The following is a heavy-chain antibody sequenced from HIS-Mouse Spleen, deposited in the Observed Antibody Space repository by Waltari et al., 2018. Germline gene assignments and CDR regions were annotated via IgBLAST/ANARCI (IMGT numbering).Heavy chain of an antibody. CDR2: ISYDGSNK. CDR1: GFTFSSYG. D-gene: IGHD1-26*01. Sequence: QVQLVESGGGVVQPGRSLRLSCAASGFTFSSYGMHWVSQAPGKGLEWVAVISYDGSNKYYADSVKGRFTISRDNSKNTLYLQMNSLRAEDTAVYYCAKEGLIVGATNWFDPWGQGTLVTVSS. V-gene: IGHV3-30*18. CDR3: AKEGLIVGATNWFDP. J-gene: IGHJ5*02.